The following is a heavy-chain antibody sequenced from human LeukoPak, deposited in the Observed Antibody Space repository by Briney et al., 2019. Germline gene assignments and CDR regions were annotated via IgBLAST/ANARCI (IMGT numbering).Heavy chain of an antibody. CDR2: ISYSGNT. D-gene: IGHD5-12*01. CDR1: GGSISSSTYY. Sequence: SETLSLTCTVSGGSISSSTYYWGWIRQPPGKGLEWIGVISYSGNTYYSPSLQSRVTISVDTSKNQFSLKLSSVTAADTAVYYCAGQLDIGSPYWGQGTLVTVSS. V-gene: IGHV4-39*01. J-gene: IGHJ4*02. CDR3: AGQLDIGSPY.